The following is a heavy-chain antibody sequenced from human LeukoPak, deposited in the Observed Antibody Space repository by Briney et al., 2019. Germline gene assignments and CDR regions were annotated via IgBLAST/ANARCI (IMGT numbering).Heavy chain of an antibody. D-gene: IGHD5-24*01. V-gene: IGHV3-66*01. CDR1: GFTVSSSY. CDR3: AKEMATMNAFDI. CDR2: IYSGGST. Sequence: PGGSLGLSCEASGFTVSSSYMSWVRRAPGKGLEWVSVIYSGGSTDYKDSVKYRFIISRDNSKNTLYLQMNSLRAEDTAVYYCAKEMATMNAFDIWGQGAMVTVSS. J-gene: IGHJ3*02.